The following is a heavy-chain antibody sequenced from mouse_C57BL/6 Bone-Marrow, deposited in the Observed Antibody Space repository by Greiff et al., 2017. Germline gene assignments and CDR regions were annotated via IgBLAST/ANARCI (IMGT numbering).Heavy chain of an antibody. Sequence: QVHVKQSGAELARPGASVKLSCKASGYTFTSYGISWVKQRTGQGLEWIGEIYPRSGNTYYNEKFKGKATLTADKSSSTAYMELRSLTSEDSAVYFCARSSNPFAYWGQGTLVTVSA. CDR2: IYPRSGNT. D-gene: IGHD2-5*01. J-gene: IGHJ3*01. CDR1: GYTFTSYG. V-gene: IGHV1-81*01. CDR3: ARSSNPFAY.